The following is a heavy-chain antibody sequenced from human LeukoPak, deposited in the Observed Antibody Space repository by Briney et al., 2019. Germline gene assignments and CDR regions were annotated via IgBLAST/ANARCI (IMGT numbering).Heavy chain of an antibody. D-gene: IGHD6-19*01. J-gene: IGHJ6*03. Sequence: GGSLRLSCAASGFTFSSYWMSWVRQAPGKGLEWVANIKQDGSEKYYVDSVKGRFTISRDNAKNSLYLQMNSLRAEDTAFYYCARDGGWYKRGLDYYYYYMDVWGKGTTVTVSS. V-gene: IGHV3-7*03. CDR2: IKQDGSEK. CDR3: ARDGGWYKRGLDYYYYYMDV. CDR1: GFTFSSYW.